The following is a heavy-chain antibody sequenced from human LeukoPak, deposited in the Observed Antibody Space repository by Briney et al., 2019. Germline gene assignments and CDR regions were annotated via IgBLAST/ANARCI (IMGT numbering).Heavy chain of an antibody. CDR3: ARGRYSGSYLLDY. CDR2: ISSSSSYR. J-gene: IGHJ4*02. V-gene: IGHV3-21*01. CDR1: GFSFSSYT. Sequence: GGSLRLSCVASGFSFSSYTMNWVRQAPGKGLEWVSSISSSSSYRYYAASVKGRFTISRDNAKNSLYLQMNSLRAGDTALYYCARGRYSGSYLLDYWGQGTLVTVSS. D-gene: IGHD1-26*01.